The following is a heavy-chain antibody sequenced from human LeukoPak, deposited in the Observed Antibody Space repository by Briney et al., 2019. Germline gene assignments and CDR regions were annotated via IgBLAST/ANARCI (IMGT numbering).Heavy chain of an antibody. Sequence: SETLSLTCAVYGGSYRGYYWSWIRHPPGKGLEWIGEINHSGRTNYNPSLKSRVTISVDTSKNQFSLKLSSVTAADTAVYYCARGVRALKQLAQWGQGTLVTVSS. J-gene: IGHJ4*02. CDR2: INHSGRT. CDR1: GGSYRGYY. CDR3: ARGVRALKQLAQ. D-gene: IGHD6-6*01. V-gene: IGHV4-34*01.